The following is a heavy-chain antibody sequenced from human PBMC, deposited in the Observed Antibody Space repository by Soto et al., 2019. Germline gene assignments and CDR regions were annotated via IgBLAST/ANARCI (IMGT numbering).Heavy chain of an antibody. CDR1: GFTFSSYA. Sequence: QVQLVESGGGVVQPGRSLRLSCAASGFTFSSYAMHWVRQAPGKGLEWVAVISYDGSNKYYADSVKGRFTISRDNSKNTLYLQMNSLRAEDTAAYYCASAPTTVVTPYYFDYWGQGTMVTVSS. J-gene: IGHJ4*02. D-gene: IGHD4-17*01. V-gene: IGHV3-30-3*01. CDR2: ISYDGSNK. CDR3: ASAPTTVVTPYYFDY.